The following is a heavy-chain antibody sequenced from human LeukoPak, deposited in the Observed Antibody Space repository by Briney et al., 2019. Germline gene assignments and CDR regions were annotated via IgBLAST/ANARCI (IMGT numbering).Heavy chain of an antibody. J-gene: IGHJ4*02. V-gene: IGHV3-43*02. CDR3: ARESDCSSTSCYNDFVFVGAFDI. CDR1: GFTFDDYA. CDR2: ISGDGGST. Sequence: GGSLRLSCAASGFTFDDYAMHWVRQPPGKGLEWVSVISGDGGSTYYADSVKGRFTISRDNSKNTLYLQMNSLRAEETAVYYCARESDCSSTSCYNDFVFVGAFDIWGQGTLVTVSS. D-gene: IGHD2-2*02.